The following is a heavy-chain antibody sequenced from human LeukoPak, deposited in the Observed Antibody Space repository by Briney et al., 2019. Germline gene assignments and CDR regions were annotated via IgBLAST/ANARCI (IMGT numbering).Heavy chain of an antibody. D-gene: IGHD5-24*01. V-gene: IGHV3-7*01. Sequence: GGSLRLSCAASGFTFSSYWMSWVRQAPGKGLEWVANIKQDGSEKYYVDSVKGRFTISRDNAKKSLYLQMNSLRAEDTAVYYCARDLGESMAMDYFDYWGQGILVTVSS. J-gene: IGHJ4*02. CDR1: GFTFSSYW. CDR2: IKQDGSEK. CDR3: ARDLGESMAMDYFDY.